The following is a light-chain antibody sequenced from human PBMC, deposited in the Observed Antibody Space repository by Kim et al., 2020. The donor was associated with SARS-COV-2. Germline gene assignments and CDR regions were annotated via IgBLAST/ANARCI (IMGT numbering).Light chain of an antibody. CDR2: AAS. CDR3: HQSYSTPRT. Sequence: ASVEDRVPSTCRASQSITTYLNWSQQTPGKAPGLLIYAASNLQSAVPSRFSGSGSGTDFTLTISSLRPEDFATYYCHQSYSTPRTFGERTKVDIK. J-gene: IGKJ1*01. V-gene: IGKV1-39*01. CDR1: QSITTY.